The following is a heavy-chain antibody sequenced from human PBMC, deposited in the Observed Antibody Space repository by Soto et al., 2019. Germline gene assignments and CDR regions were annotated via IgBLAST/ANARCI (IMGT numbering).Heavy chain of an antibody. Sequence: GESLKISCKGSGYSFTSYWISWVCQIPGKGPEWMVRIDPSDSYTNDSPSFQGHVTSSADKSISTAYLQWSSLKASDTAMYYCARHLLEQLVLNDYDYGMDVWGQGTTVTVSS. CDR2: IDPSDSYT. V-gene: IGHV5-10-1*01. D-gene: IGHD6-6*01. CDR1: GYSFTSYW. CDR3: ARHLLEQLVLNDYDYGMDV. J-gene: IGHJ6*02.